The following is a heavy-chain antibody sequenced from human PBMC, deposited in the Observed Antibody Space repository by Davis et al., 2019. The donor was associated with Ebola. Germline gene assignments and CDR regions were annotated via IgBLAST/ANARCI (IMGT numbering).Heavy chain of an antibody. CDR3: ARDLDWVVYDY. V-gene: IGHV3-74*01. Sequence: PGGSLRLSCAASGFTFSSYNMHWVRQAPGKGLVWVSRINDDGSNTRYEDSVKGRFTISRDNAKNTLYLQMNSLRVEDTAIYYCARDLDWVVYDYWGQGTLVTVSS. D-gene: IGHD1-1*01. CDR2: INDDGSNT. CDR1: GFTFSSYN. J-gene: IGHJ4*02.